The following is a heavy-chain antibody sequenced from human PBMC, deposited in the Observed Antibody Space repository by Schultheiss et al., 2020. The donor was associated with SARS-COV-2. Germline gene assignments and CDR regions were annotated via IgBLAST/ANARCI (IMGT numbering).Heavy chain of an antibody. D-gene: IGHD2-21*01. V-gene: IGHV4-39*01. CDR1: GGSISSSSYY. CDR2: IYYSGST. J-gene: IGHJ5*02. Sequence: SQTLSLTCTVSGGSISSSSYYWGWIRQPPGKGLEWIGSIYYSGSTYYNPSLKSRVTISVDTSKNQFSLKLSSVTAADTAVYYCARPNCGGDCYSGFRGFDPWGQGTLVTVSS. CDR3: ARPNCGGDCYSGFRGFDP.